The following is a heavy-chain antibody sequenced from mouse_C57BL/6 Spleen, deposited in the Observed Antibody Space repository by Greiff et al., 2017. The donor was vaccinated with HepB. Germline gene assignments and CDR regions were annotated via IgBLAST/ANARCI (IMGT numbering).Heavy chain of an antibody. CDR3: ARLVPYAMDY. J-gene: IGHJ4*01. D-gene: IGHD6-2*01. CDR1: GYTFTSYW. CDR2: IAPSDSYT. Sequence: VQLQQPGAELVMPGASVKLSCKASGYTFTSYWMHWVKQRPGQGLEWIGEIAPSDSYTNYNQKFKGKSTLTVDKSSSTAYMQLSSLTSEDSAVYYCARLVPYAMDYWGQGTSVTVSS. V-gene: IGHV1-69*01.